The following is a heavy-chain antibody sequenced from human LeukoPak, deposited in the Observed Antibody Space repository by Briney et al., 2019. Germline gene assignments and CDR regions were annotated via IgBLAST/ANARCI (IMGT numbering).Heavy chain of an antibody. V-gene: IGHV3-53*01. Sequence: PGGSLRLSCAASGFTVSSNYMSWVRQAPGKGLEWVSVIYSGGSTYYADSVKGRFTISRDNSKNTLYLQMNSLRAEDTAVYYCAREGDNTAMAYCMDVWGKGTTVTVSS. CDR2: IYSGGST. CDR3: AREGDNTAMAYCMDV. D-gene: IGHD5-18*01. J-gene: IGHJ6*04. CDR1: GFTVSSNY.